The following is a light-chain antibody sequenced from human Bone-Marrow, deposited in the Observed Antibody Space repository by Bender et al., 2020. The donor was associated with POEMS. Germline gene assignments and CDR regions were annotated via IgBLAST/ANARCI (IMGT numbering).Light chain of an antibody. Sequence: QSALTQPASVSGSPGQSITISCTGTSSDVGGYDLVSWYRQDPGKAPKLIIYDVTKRPSGVSSRFSGSKSGNTASLTISGLQAEDEADYYCSSYTDTTSQVFGTGTKVTV. CDR3: SSYTDTTSQV. CDR2: DVT. J-gene: IGLJ1*01. CDR1: SSDVGGYDL. V-gene: IGLV2-23*02.